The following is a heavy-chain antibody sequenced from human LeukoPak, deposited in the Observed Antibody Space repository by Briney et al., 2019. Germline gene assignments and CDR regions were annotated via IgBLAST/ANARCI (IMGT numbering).Heavy chain of an antibody. CDR1: GFTFSSYL. V-gene: IGHV3-74*01. CDR3: ARPGYYYDSSGYYFGY. CDR2: INSDGSST. J-gene: IGHJ4*02. D-gene: IGHD3-22*01. Sequence: PGGSLRLSCAASGFTFSSYLMHWVRQAPGQGLVWVSRINSDGSSTSYADSVKGRFTISRDNAKTTLYLQMNTLRAEDTAVYYCARPGYYYDSSGYYFGYWGQGTLVTVSS.